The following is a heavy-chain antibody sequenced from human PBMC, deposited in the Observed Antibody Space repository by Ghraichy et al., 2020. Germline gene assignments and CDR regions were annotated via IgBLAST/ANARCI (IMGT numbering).Heavy chain of an antibody. D-gene: IGHD3-3*01. J-gene: IGHJ3*02. CDR3: AREWKKRVAAFWSGYPAVDAFDI. CDR1: GGSFSGYY. Sequence: SETLSLTCAVYGGSFSGYYWSWIRQPPGKGLEWIGEINHSGSTNYNPSLKSRVTISVDKSKNQFSLKLSSVTAADTAVYYCAREWKKRVAAFWSGYPAVDAFDIWGQGTMVTVSA. CDR2: INHSGST. V-gene: IGHV4-34*01.